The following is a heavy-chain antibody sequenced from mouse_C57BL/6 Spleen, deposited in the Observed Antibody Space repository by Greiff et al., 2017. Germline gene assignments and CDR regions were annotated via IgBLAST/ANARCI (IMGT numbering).Heavy chain of an antibody. V-gene: IGHV14-2*01. CDR2: IDPEDGET. CDR1: GFNITDYY. Sequence: VQLQQSGAELVKPGASVKLSCTASGFNITDYYMHWVKQRTEQGLEWIGRIDPEDGETKYAPKFQGQATITADSSSNTAYLQLSSLTSEDTAVCYCAGLGLRIAMDYWGQGTSVTVSS. J-gene: IGHJ4*01. CDR3: AGLGLRIAMDY. D-gene: IGHD3-1*01.